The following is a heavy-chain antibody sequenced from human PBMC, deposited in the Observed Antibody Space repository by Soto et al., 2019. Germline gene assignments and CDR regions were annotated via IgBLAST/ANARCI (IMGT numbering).Heavy chain of an antibody. J-gene: IGHJ6*02. CDR1: GASVSSYY. CDR3: ARAAYGSGSYYAPYYYYAMDV. D-gene: IGHD3-10*01. Sequence: QVQLQESGPGLVKPSETLALTCTVSGASVSSYYWSWIRQPPGKGLEWLGYILYTGNTNYNPSLKSRVTMSVDTSKNQVPLKLSAVTAADTAVYFCARAAYGSGSYYAPYYYYAMDVWGQGTAVTVSS. CDR2: ILYTGNT. V-gene: IGHV4-59*02.